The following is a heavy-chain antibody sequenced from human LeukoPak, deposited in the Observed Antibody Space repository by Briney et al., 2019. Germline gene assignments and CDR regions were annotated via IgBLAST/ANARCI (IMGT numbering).Heavy chain of an antibody. CDR3: ARGKLDFAPPMGFDS. Sequence: PSETLSLTCTVSGGSISSYYWSWLRQPPGKGLEWIGYIYDSGSTNYNPSLKSRVTISVDTSKNQFSLELSSVTAADTAVYYCARGKLDFAPPMGFDSWGQGTLVTVSS. J-gene: IGHJ4*02. CDR1: GGSISSYY. CDR2: IYDSGST. D-gene: IGHD3-3*01. V-gene: IGHV4-59*01.